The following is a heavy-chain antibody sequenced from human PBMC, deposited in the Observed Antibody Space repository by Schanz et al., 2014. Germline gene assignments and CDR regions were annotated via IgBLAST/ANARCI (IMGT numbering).Heavy chain of an antibody. CDR3: ARAHGNNWYGKGLDY. V-gene: IGHV3-23*01. Sequence: EVQLLESGGGLVQPGGSLRLSCAASGFTFATHSMTWVRQAPGKGLEWVSGISGSGGSTYYADSVKDRFTVSRDNSKNTVYLQMNRLRAEDTSVYFCARAHGNNWYGKGLDYWGQGTQVTVSS. CDR1: GFTFATHS. D-gene: IGHD1-1*01. J-gene: IGHJ4*02. CDR2: ISGSGGST.